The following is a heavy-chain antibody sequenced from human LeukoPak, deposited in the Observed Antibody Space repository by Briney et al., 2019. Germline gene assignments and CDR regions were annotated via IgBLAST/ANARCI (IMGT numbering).Heavy chain of an antibody. V-gene: IGHV3-7*01. Sequence: GGSLRLSCAASGFTFSSYWMNWARQAPGKGLEWVASINHNGNVNYYVDSVKGRFTISRDNAKNSLYLQMNSLRAEDTAVYYCARAAGYQYSSPSNYWGQGTLVTVSS. D-gene: IGHD6-13*01. CDR1: GFTFSSYW. J-gene: IGHJ4*02. CDR2: INHNGNVN. CDR3: ARAAGYQYSSPSNY.